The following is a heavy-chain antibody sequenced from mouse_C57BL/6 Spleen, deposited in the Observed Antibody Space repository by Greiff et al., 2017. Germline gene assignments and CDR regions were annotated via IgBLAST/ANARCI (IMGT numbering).Heavy chain of an antibody. CDR3: ARWGYYGSSSRYFEG. D-gene: IGHD1-1*01. CDR1: GYTFTDYN. Sequence: EVQLQQSGPELVKPGASVKIPCKASGYTFTDYNMDWVKQSHGKSLEWIGVINPNNGGTIYNQKFKGKATLTVDKSSSTAYMELRSLTSEDTAVYYCARWGYYGSSSRYFEGWGTGTTVTVAS. V-gene: IGHV1-18*01. J-gene: IGHJ1*03. CDR2: INPNNGGT.